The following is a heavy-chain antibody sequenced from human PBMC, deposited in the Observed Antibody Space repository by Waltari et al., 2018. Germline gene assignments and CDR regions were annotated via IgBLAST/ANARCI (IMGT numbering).Heavy chain of an antibody. CDR1: GGSISSYY. D-gene: IGHD1-7*01. CDR2: IYYSGST. Sequence: VQLQESGPGLVKPSETLSLTCTVSGGSISSYYWSWIRQPPGKGMEWSGYIYYSGSTNYNPSLKSRVTISVDTSKNQFSLKLSSVTAADTAVYYCARHLSPNYPFGYWGQGTLVTVSS. CDR3: ARHLSPNYPFGY. V-gene: IGHV4-59*08. J-gene: IGHJ4*02.